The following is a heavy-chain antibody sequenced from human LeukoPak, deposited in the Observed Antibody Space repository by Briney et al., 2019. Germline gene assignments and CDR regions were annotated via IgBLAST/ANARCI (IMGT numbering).Heavy chain of an antibody. CDR3: ARDIAAAGLFFDY. J-gene: IGHJ4*02. V-gene: IGHV3-7*01. CDR2: IKYDGSER. D-gene: IGHD6-13*01. Sequence: QPGGSLRLSCAASGFTLSSYWMTWVRQAPGKGLEWVANIKYDGSERDYVDSVKGRFTISRDNAKNSLYLQMNSLRAEDTAIYYCARDIAAAGLFFDYWRQGTLVTVSS. CDR1: GFTLSSYW.